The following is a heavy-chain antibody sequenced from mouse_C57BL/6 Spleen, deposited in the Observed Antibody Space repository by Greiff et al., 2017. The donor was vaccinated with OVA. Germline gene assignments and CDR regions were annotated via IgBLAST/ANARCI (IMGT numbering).Heavy chain of an antibody. Sequence: VQLKQPGAELVKPGASVKLSCKASGYTFTSYWMHWVKQRPGQGLEWIGMIHPNSGSTNYNEKFKSKATLTVDKSSSTAYMQLSSLTSEDSAVYYCAELRLGDYFDYWGQGTTLTVSS. CDR1: GYTFTSYW. CDR3: AELRLGDYFDY. J-gene: IGHJ2*01. CDR2: IHPNSGST. V-gene: IGHV1-64*01. D-gene: IGHD1-2*01.